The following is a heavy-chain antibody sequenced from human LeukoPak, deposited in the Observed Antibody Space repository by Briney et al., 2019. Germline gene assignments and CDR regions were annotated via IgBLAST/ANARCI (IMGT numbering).Heavy chain of an antibody. J-gene: IGHJ6*03. CDR2: INPNSGGT. CDR1: GYTFTGYY. D-gene: IGHD2-2*01. V-gene: IGHV1-2*02. Sequence: ASVKVSCKASGYTFTGYYMHWVRQAPGQGLEWMGWINPNSGGTNYAQKFQGRVTMTRDTSISTAYMELSRLRSEDTAVYYCAREDIVVVPAATELSYYYMDVWGKGTTVTVSS. CDR3: AREDIVVVPAATELSYYYMDV.